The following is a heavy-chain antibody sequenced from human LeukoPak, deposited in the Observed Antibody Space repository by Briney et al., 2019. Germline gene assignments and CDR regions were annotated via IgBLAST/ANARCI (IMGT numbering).Heavy chain of an antibody. CDR2: IWYDGSNE. J-gene: IGHJ6*04. Sequence: GRSLRLSCAASGFTFSSYGMHWVRQAPGKGLEWVAVIWYDGSNEYYADSVKGRFTISRDNSKNTLYLQMNSLRAEDTAVYYCARDTGRGVALYGMDVWGKGTTVTVSS. CDR1: GFTFSSYG. V-gene: IGHV3-33*01. D-gene: IGHD3-10*01. CDR3: ARDTGRGVALYGMDV.